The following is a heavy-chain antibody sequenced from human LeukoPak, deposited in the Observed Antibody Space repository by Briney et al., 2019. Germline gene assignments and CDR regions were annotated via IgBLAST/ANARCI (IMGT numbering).Heavy chain of an antibody. J-gene: IGHJ3*02. CDR1: GFTFNNAW. Sequence: GGSLRLSCAASGFTFNNAWMSWVRQAPGKGLEWVGRIKSKTDGGTTDYAAPVKGRFTISRDDSKNTLYLQMNSLKTEDTAVYYCTTLAAARAFDIWGQGTMVTVSS. CDR3: TTLAAARAFDI. CDR2: IKSKTDGGTT. V-gene: IGHV3-15*01. D-gene: IGHD6-25*01.